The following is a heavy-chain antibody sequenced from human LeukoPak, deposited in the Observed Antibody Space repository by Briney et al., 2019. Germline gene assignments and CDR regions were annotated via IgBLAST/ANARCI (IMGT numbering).Heavy chain of an antibody. D-gene: IGHD6-19*01. CDR1: GFTFSSYN. J-gene: IGHJ4*02. Sequence: GGSLRLSCAASGFTFSSYNMNWVVQAPGKGLEWVSSISSSSSYIYYADSVKGRFTISRDNAKNSLYLQMNSLRAEDTAVYYCARDGYSSGWYYFDYWGQGTLVTVSS. V-gene: IGHV3-21*01. CDR3: ARDGYSSGWYYFDY. CDR2: ISSSSSYI.